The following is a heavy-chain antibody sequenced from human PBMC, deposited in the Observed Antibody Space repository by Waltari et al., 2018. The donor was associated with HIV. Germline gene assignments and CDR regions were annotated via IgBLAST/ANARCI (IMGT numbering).Heavy chain of an antibody. CDR2: IWSDGYNK. D-gene: IGHD3-16*01. CDR3: VKERGPFNGFDI. J-gene: IGHJ3*02. Sequence: HVYFLESGGGVVQPGGSLNLPCAASGFTVSILGMHWVRQAPGKGLEWVAVIWSDGYNKFYADSVRGRFTFSRDNSKYTLSLQMNSLRAEDTALYYCVKERGPFNGFDIWGQGTMVTVSS. V-gene: IGHV3-33*06. CDR1: GFTVSILG.